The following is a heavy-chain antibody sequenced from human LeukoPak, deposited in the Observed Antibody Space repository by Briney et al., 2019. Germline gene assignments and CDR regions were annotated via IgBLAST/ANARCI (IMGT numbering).Heavy chain of an antibody. CDR1: GFTFSSYA. D-gene: IGHD2-15*01. J-gene: IGHJ4*02. CDR3: AKRSCSGGSCNFDY. CDR2: ISDIGAAT. V-gene: IGHV3-23*01. Sequence: GGSLRLSCAASGFTFSSYAMSWVRQAPGKGLEWVSAISDIGAATNYADSVKGRLTISRDKSKNTLYLQMNSLRAEDTAVYYCAKRSCSGGSCNFDYWGQGTLVTVSS.